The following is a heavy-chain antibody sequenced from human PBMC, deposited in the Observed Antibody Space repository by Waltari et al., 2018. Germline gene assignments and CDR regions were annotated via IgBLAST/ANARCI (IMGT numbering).Heavy chain of an antibody. Sequence: EVQLVESGGGLVQPGGSLRLSCAASGFTYSMYWMPWVGQAPGKGLVWVSRSNSDGSSTSYADSVKGRFTISKDNAKNTVYLQMNSLRAEDTAIYYCARGARRTTVTTGWWYFDLWGRGTLVTVSS. CDR3: ARGARRTTVTTGWWYFDL. CDR1: GFTYSMYW. D-gene: IGHD4-17*01. V-gene: IGHV3-74*01. CDR2: SNSDGSST. J-gene: IGHJ2*01.